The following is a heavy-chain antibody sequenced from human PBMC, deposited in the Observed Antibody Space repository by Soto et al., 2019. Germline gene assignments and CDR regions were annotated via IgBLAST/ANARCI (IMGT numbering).Heavy chain of an antibody. CDR2: ISSSSSYI. CDR1: EGTCGNYS. CDR3: ARATRYYHTSGSAF. J-gene: IGHJ4*01. V-gene: IGHV3-21*01. Sequence: GGLQRQSDTASEGTCGNYSGSWIRKETGKGLEWVSSISSSSSYIYYAESVKGRFTISRDNAKNSLYLQMNSLRAEDTAVYYCARATRYYHTSGSAFRGHGALVTVSS. D-gene: IGHD3-22*01.